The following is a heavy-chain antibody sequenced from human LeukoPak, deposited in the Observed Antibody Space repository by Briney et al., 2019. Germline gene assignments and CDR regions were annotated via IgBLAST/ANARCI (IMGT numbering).Heavy chain of an antibody. CDR3: AKDSSPGYFDWLSSRVPDY. CDR1: GFTFSSYA. V-gene: IGHV3-23*01. CDR2: ISGNGGST. D-gene: IGHD3-9*01. J-gene: IGHJ4*02. Sequence: GGSLRLSCAASGFTFSSYAMSWVRQAPGKGLEWVSAISGNGGSTYYADSVKGRFTISRDNSKNTLYLQMNSLRAEDTAVYYCAKDSSPGYFDWLSSRVPDYWGQGTLVTVSS.